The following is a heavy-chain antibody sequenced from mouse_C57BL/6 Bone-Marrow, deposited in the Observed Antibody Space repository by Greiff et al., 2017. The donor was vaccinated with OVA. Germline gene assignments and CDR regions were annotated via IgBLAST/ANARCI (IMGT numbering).Heavy chain of an antibody. J-gene: IGHJ3*01. D-gene: IGHD1-1*01. V-gene: IGHV1-81*01. CDR1: GYTFTSYG. Sequence: QVQLKQPGAELARPGASVKLSCKASGYTFTSYGISWVKQRPGQGLEWIGVIYPTSGNTYYNQKFTGKATLTVDKSSSTAYMELRSLTSEDSAVYYCARDGYGSSPAWFAYWGQGTLVTVSA. CDR2: IYPTSGNT. CDR3: ARDGYGSSPAWFAY.